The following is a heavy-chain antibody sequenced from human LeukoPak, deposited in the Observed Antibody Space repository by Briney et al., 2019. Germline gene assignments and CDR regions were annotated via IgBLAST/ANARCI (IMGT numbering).Heavy chain of an antibody. CDR2: IHSDGSST. CDR1: GFTSSSYW. D-gene: IGHD5-12*01. V-gene: IGHV3-74*01. J-gene: IGHJ4*02. Sequence: GGSLRLSCAASGFTSSSYWMHWVRQAPGKGLVWVSRIHSDGSSTSYADSVKGRFTISRDNAKDTLYLQMNSLRAEDTAVYYCARVGGYSGYDPYYFDYWGQGTLVTVSS. CDR3: ARVGGYSGYDPYYFDY.